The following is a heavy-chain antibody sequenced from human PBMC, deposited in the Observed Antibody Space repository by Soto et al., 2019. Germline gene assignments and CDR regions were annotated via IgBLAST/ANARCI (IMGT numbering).Heavy chain of an antibody. CDR2: ISAYNGNT. J-gene: IGHJ4*02. CDR1: GYTFTSYG. V-gene: IGHV1-18*01. CDR3: ARELEGGYCSGGSCYSWVY. Sequence: QVQLVQSGAEVKKPGASVKVSCKASGYTFTSYGISWVRQAPGQGLEWMGWISAYNGNTNYAQKLQGRVTMITDTSTSTAYMELRSLRSDDTAVYYYARELEGGYCSGGSCYSWVYWGQGTLVTVSS. D-gene: IGHD2-15*01.